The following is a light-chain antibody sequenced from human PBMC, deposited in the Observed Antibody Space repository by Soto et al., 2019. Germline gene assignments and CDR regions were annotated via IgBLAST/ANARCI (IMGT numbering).Light chain of an antibody. CDR2: GAS. CDR3: QQYNSWPLT. Sequence: EIVLTQSPGTLSLSPGERATLSCRASQSLSNDLAWYQQIPGQAPRLLIYGASTRATGIPARFSGSGSGTEFTLTISSLQSEDFAVYYCQQYNSWPLTFGGGTKVDIK. CDR1: QSLSND. J-gene: IGKJ4*01. V-gene: IGKV3-15*01.